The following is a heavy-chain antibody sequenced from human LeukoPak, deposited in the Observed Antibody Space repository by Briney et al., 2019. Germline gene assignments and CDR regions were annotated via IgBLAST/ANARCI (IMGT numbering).Heavy chain of an antibody. V-gene: IGHV4-39*01. D-gene: IGHD6-19*01. CDR3: ASKAVAGSHYCFYYGMDI. CDR1: GGSISSSSYY. CDR2: IYYSGST. Sequence: SETLSLTCTVSGGSISSSSYYWSWNRQPPGKGLEWIGSIYYSGSTYYNPYLKSRVTISADTYKNQFSLKLSSVAAADTAVYYCASKAVAGSHYCFYYGMDIWGQGTTVTVSS. J-gene: IGHJ6*02.